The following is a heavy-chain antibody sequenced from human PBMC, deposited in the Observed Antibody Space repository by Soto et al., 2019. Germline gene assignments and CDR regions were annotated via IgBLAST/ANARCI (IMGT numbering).Heavy chain of an antibody. CDR1: GFTFSNDD. CDR3: AKNIGGFSGYANFDY. V-gene: IGHV3-23*01. CDR2: ITAGGFNT. Sequence: EVQLLESGGDLVQPGGSLRLSCVASGFTFSNDDLSWVRQASGKGLEWVSAITAGGFNTYYADSVKGRFTISRDNSKNTLYLQMNILRDEDTAVYYSAKNIGGFSGYANFDYWGQGTLVTVSS. D-gene: IGHD5-12*01. J-gene: IGHJ4*02.